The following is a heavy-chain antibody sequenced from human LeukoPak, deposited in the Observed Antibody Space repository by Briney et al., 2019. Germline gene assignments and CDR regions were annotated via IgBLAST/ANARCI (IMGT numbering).Heavy chain of an antibody. Sequence: ASVKVSCKASGYTFTNYGISWVRQAPGQGLEWMGWISAYNGNTNYAENLQGTITMTTNKATSTAYMELRNLRSDDTAVYYCARDLVPTGGRPGSSDYWGQGTLVTVSS. V-gene: IGHV1-18*01. CDR2: ISAYNGNT. J-gene: IGHJ4*02. CDR3: ARDLVPTGGRPGSSDY. CDR1: GYTFTNYG. D-gene: IGHD2-15*01.